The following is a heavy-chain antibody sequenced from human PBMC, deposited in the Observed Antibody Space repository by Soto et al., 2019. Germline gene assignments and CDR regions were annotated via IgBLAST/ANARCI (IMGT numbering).Heavy chain of an antibody. V-gene: IGHV3-73*01. CDR3: TSLPHDYYGSVYYNWFDP. Sequence: EVQLVESGGGLVQPGGSLKLSCAASGFTFSGSAMHWVRQASGKGLEWVGRIRSKANSYATAYAASVKGRFTISRDDSKNTAYLQMNSLKTEDTAVYYCTSLPHDYYGSVYYNWFDPWGQGTLVTVSS. D-gene: IGHD3-10*01. CDR2: IRSKANSYAT. J-gene: IGHJ5*02. CDR1: GFTFSGSA.